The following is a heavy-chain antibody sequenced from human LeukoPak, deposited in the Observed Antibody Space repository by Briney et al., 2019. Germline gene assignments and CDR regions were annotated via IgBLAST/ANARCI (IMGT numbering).Heavy chain of an antibody. Sequence: GESLKISCRGSGYNFGLFWIGWVRQLPGKGLEWMGIIYPYDSDTRYSPSFQGQVTISAHMSISTAYLEWSSLKASDTAMYYCAKHFSGGDYDAFEIWGQGTLLTVSP. CDR3: AKHFSGGDYDAFEI. CDR1: GYNFGLFW. D-gene: IGHD2-21*01. V-gene: IGHV5-51*01. CDR2: IYPYDSDT. J-gene: IGHJ3*02.